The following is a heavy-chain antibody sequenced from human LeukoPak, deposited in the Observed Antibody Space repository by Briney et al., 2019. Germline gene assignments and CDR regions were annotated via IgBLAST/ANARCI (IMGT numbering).Heavy chain of an antibody. V-gene: IGHV3-53*01. CDR3: ARGPAGYN. CDR2: IYSGGST. J-gene: IGHJ4*02. D-gene: IGHD1-1*01. Sequence: GGSLRLSCAASGFTVSSNHMSWVRQAPGKGLEWVSVIYSGGSTDYADSVKGRFTISRDNSKNTLYLQMNSLRAEDTAVYHCARGPAGYNWGQGTLVTVSS. CDR1: GFTVSSNH.